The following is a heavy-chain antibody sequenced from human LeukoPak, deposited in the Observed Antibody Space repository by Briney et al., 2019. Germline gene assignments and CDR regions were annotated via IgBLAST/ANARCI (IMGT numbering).Heavy chain of an antibody. V-gene: IGHV3-23*01. CDR2: ISGSGGST. CDR3: ARAGFTFSDYFGSFFAY. D-gene: IGHD3-10*01. CDR1: GFTFSSYG. Sequence: GGTLRLSCAASGFTFSSYGMSWVRQAPGKGLEWVSAISGSGGSTYYADSVKGRFTISRDNAKNSLYLQMNSLRAEDTAVYYCARAGFTFSDYFGSFFAYGGQGTLVTVSS. J-gene: IGHJ4*02.